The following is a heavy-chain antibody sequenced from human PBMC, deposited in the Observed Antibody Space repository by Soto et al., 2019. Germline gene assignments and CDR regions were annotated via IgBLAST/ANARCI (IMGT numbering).Heavy chain of an antibody. D-gene: IGHD2-2*01. V-gene: IGHV4-61*01. CDR2: IYSGGST. CDR1: GAFLNSDTHS. Sequence: XETLALTCTVCGAFLNSDTHSGSCIRQTPGKRLEWIGFIYSGGSTKNPSLRSRVTMSVDTSKNQFSLKLRSVIVADTAVYHCARFVRSCSATTCSTRPEVWGQGITVTVSS. J-gene: IGHJ6*02. CDR3: ARFVRSCSATTCSTRPEV.